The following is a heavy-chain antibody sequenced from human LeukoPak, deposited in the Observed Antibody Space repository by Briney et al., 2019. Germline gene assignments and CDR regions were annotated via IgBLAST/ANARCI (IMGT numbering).Heavy chain of an antibody. V-gene: IGHV1-18*01. CDR3: ARGRAPDYYGSGSLADY. D-gene: IGHD3-10*01. CDR1: GYTFTSYG. CDR2: ISAYNGNT. Sequence: ASVKVSCKASGYTFTSYGISWVRQAPGQGLEWMGWISAYNGNTNYAQKLQGRVTMTTDTPTSTAYMELRSLRSDDTAVYYCARGRAPDYYGSGSLADYWGQGTLVTVSS. J-gene: IGHJ4*02.